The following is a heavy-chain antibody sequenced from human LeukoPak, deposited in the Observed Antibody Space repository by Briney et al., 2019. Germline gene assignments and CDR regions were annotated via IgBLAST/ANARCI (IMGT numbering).Heavy chain of an antibody. V-gene: IGHV3-30*02. CDR2: VRFDESNE. CDR1: GFTFSNYG. CDR3: AKAFGSWYSFDY. D-gene: IGHD6-13*01. Sequence: GGSLRLSCTASGFTFSNYGMHWVRQAPAKGLEWVAFVRFDESNEYYADSMKGRFTISRDNSKNTLYLQMNSLRAEDMAVYYCAKAFGSWYSFDYWGQGTLVTVSS. J-gene: IGHJ4*02.